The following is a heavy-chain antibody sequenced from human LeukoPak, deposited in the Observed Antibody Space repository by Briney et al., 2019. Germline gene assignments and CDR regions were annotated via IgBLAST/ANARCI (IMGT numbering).Heavy chain of an antibody. CDR1: GGSISTYY. CDR3: AKGYDPFDY. V-gene: IGHV4-59*12. D-gene: IGHD1-14*01. CDR2: IYYSGIT. J-gene: IGHJ4*02. Sequence: PSETLSLTCTVSGGSISTYYWSWIRQPPGRGLEWIGYIYYSGITDYNPSLKSRVTMSVDTSKNQFSLKLSSVTAADTAVYYCAKGYDPFDYWGQGTLVTVSS.